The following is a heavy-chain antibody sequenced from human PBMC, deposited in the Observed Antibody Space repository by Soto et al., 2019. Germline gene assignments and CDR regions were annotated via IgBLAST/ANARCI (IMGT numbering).Heavy chain of an antibody. Sequence: QVQLVESGGGVVQPGRSLRLSCAASGFTFSSYGMHWVRQAPGKGLEWVAVISYDGSNKYYADSVKGRFTISRDNYKNTLYLQMNSLRAEDTAVYYCAKETYSGPLDYWGQGALVTDSS. J-gene: IGHJ4*02. CDR2: ISYDGSNK. V-gene: IGHV3-30*18. CDR3: AKETYSGPLDY. D-gene: IGHD2-15*01. CDR1: GFTFSSYG.